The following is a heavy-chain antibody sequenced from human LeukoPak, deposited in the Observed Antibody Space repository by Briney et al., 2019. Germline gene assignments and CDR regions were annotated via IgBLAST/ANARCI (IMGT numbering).Heavy chain of an antibody. CDR2: ISWDGGST. CDR1: GFTFDDYT. D-gene: IGHD3-16*01. CDR3: AKDIGRGNLNSFDY. Sequence: GGSLRLSCAASGFTFDDYTMHWVRQAPGKGLEWVSLISWDGGSTYYADSVKGRFTISRDNSKNSLYLQMNSLRTEDTALYYCAKDIGRGNLNSFDYWGQGTLVTVSS. J-gene: IGHJ4*02. V-gene: IGHV3-43*01.